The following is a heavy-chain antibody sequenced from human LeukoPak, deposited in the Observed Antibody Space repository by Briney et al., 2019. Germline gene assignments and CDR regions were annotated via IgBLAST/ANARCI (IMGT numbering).Heavy chain of an antibody. CDR2: IYYSGST. Sequence: SETLSLTCTVSGGSISSYYWSWLRQPPGKGLEWIGYIYYSGSTNYNPSLKSRVTISVDTYKNQFSLKLSSVTAADTAVYYCARDLRSDAFDIWGQGTMVTVSS. J-gene: IGHJ3*02. CDR3: ARDLRSDAFDI. CDR1: GGSISSYY. V-gene: IGHV4-59*01.